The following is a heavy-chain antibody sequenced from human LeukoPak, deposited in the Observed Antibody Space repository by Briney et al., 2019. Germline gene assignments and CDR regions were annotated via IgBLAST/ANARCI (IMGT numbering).Heavy chain of an antibody. D-gene: IGHD7-27*01. Sequence: QTGGSLRLSCEASGFTFSVHGIHWVRQAPGKGLECLTIISHDGSGKWYADSVKGRFSISRDNSRNTVYLQMNSLRTDDTATYYCARDTSLGYCDYWGQGTQVTLSS. CDR3: ARDTSLGYCDY. J-gene: IGHJ4*02. V-gene: IGHV3-30*03. CDR2: ISHDGSGK. CDR1: GFTFSVHG.